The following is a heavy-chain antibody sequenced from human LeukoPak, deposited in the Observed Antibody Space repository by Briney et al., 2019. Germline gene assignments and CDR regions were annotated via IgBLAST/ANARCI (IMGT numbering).Heavy chain of an antibody. CDR3: AKDAQRGFDYSNSLEY. CDR1: RFTFSHYG. J-gene: IGHJ4*02. D-gene: IGHD4-11*01. Sequence: PGKSLTLSCVASRFTFSHYGMHWVRQAPGKGLEGVAVIWNDGSSQYYADSVKGRFTISRDNSQNTVYLQMNSLRADDTAVYYCAKDAQRGFDYSNSLEYWGQGTLVTVSS. CDR2: IWNDGSSQ. V-gene: IGHV3-33*06.